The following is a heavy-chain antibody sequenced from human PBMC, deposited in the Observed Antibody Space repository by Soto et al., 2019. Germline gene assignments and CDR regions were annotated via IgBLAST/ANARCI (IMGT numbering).Heavy chain of an antibody. J-gene: IGHJ6*02. CDR2: ISVYNGNT. Sequence: QVQLVQSGAEVKKPGASVKVSCKASGYTFTNYGVNWVRQAPGQGLEWMGWISVYNGNTNYAQKLQGRVTMTTDTSTSTAYMELGSLRADDTAAYDCARDWNSCSGYYYGMDVWGQGTTVTVSS. V-gene: IGHV1-18*01. CDR1: GYTFTNYG. D-gene: IGHD1-7*01. CDR3: ARDWNSCSGYYYGMDV.